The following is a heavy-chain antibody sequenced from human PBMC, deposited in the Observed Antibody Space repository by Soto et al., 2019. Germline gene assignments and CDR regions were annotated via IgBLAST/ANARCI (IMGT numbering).Heavy chain of an antibody. CDR2: IYHSGST. CDR3: ARDYCSGGSCYQAY. J-gene: IGHJ4*02. D-gene: IGHD2-15*01. Sequence: TSETLSLTCAVSSGSISSSNWWSWVRQPPGKGLEWIGEIYHSGSTNYNPSLKSRVTISVDKSKNQFSLKLSSVTAADTAVYYCARDYCSGGSCYQAYWGQGTLVTVSS. V-gene: IGHV4-4*02. CDR1: SGSISSSNW.